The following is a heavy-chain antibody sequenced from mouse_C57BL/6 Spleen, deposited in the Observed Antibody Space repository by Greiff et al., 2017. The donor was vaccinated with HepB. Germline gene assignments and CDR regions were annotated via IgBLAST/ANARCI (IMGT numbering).Heavy chain of an antibody. V-gene: IGHV1-61*01. CDR2: IYPSDSET. Sequence: QVQLQQSGAELVRPGSSVKLSCKASGYTFTSYWMDWVKQRPGQGLEWIGNIYPSDSETHYNQKFKDKATLTVDKSSSTAYMQLSSLTSEDSAVYYCARFITTVVAFDYWGQGTTLTVSS. D-gene: IGHD1-1*01. J-gene: IGHJ2*01. CDR1: GYTFTSYW. CDR3: ARFITTVVAFDY.